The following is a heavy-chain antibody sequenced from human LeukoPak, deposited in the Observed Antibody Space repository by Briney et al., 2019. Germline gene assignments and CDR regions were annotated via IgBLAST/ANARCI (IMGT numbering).Heavy chain of an antibody. CDR2: ISYDGSNK. CDR1: GSTFSSYG. V-gene: IGHV3-30*18. Sequence: QPGRSLRLSCAASGSTFSSYGMHWVRQAPGKGLEWVAVISYDGSNKYNADSVRGRFTISRDNSKNTLYLQMNSLRAEDTAVYYCAKAIWFGELLSTVNFDYWGQGTLVTVSS. D-gene: IGHD3-10*01. CDR3: AKAIWFGELLSTVNFDY. J-gene: IGHJ4*02.